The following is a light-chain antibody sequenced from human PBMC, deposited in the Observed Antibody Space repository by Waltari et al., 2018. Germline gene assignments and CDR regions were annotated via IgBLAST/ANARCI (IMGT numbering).Light chain of an antibody. CDR1: NIGTKS. V-gene: IGLV3-21*02. CDR2: DDA. CDR3: QVWDSSSDLNWV. Sequence: YVLSQPPSVSVAPGETASIPFGGQNIGTKSVHWHQVKAGLAPLLVVYDDAVRPSGIPERFSGFNSGNTATLTITGVEGGDEADYFCQVWDSSSDLNWVFGGGTKLTVL. J-gene: IGLJ3*02.